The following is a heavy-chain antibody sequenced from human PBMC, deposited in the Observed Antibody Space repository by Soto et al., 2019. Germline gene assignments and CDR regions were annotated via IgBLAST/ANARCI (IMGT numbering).Heavy chain of an antibody. V-gene: IGHV1-69*13. Sequence: SVKVSCKASGGTFSSYAISWVRQAPGQGLEWMGGIIPIFGTANYAQKFQGRVTITADESTSTAYMELSSLRSEDTAVYYCARVRVYCSGGSCRGVWFDPWGQGTLVTVSS. CDR1: GGTFSSYA. CDR2: IIPIFGTA. D-gene: IGHD2-15*01. J-gene: IGHJ5*02. CDR3: ARVRVYCSGGSCRGVWFDP.